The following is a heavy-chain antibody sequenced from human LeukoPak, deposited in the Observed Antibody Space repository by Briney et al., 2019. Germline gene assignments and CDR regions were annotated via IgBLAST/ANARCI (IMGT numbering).Heavy chain of an antibody. J-gene: IGHJ3*01. V-gene: IGHV4-38-2*01. CDR1: GYSISRGYS. D-gene: IGHD3-16*01. CDR2: IYHSEST. CDR3: ARFDHVWETHGMGAFDL. Sequence: PSETLSLTCGVSGYSISRGYSWGWIRQPPGKGLEWIGNIYHSESTHYNPSLKSRVTISPDTSKNQFSLKLTSVTASDTAVYYCARFDHVWETHGMGAFDLWGQSTMVTVSS.